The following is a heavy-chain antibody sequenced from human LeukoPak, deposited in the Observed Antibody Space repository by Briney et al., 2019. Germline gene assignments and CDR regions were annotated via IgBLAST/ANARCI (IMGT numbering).Heavy chain of an antibody. J-gene: IGHJ4*02. D-gene: IGHD6-6*01. Sequence: GGSLRLYCAASGFTVSSTYMSWVRQAPGKGLEWVSHISSSADTIYYGDSVKGRFTISTDNAKNSLYLQMNSLRAEDTAVYYCARGIAAATDYWGQGTLVTVSS. CDR2: ISSSADTI. V-gene: IGHV3-11*04. CDR3: ARGIAAATDY. CDR1: GFTVSSTY.